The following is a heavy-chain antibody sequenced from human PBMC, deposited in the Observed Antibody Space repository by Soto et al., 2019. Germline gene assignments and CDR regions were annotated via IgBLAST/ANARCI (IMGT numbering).Heavy chain of an antibody. Sequence: PSETLSLTCTVSGGSVSSGSYYWIWIRHPPGKGLEWIGYIYYSGSTNYNPSLKSRVTISVDTSKNQFSLKLSSVTAADTAVYYCARDVRGSGWSYYFDYWGQGTLVTVSS. V-gene: IGHV4-61*01. D-gene: IGHD6-19*01. CDR1: GGSVSSGSYY. CDR3: ARDVRGSGWSYYFDY. J-gene: IGHJ4*02. CDR2: IYYSGST.